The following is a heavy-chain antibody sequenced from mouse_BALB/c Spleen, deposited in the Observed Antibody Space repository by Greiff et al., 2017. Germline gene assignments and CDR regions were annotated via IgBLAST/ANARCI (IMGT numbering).Heavy chain of an antibody. D-gene: IGHD2-2*01. V-gene: IGHV2-6-5*01. J-gene: IGHJ4*01. CDR1: GFSLTDYG. CDR2: IWGGGST. Sequence: VQRVESGPGLVAPSQSLSITCTVSGFSLTDYGVSWIRQPPGKGLEWLGVIWGGGSTYYNSALKSRLSISKDNSKSQVFLKMNSLQTDDTAMYYCATLYYGYDEGYYYAMDYWGQGTSVTVSS. CDR3: ATLYYGYDEGYYYAMDY.